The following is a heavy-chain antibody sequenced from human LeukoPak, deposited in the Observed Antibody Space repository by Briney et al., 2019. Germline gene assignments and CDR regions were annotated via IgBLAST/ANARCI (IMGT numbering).Heavy chain of an antibody. J-gene: IGHJ4*02. CDR3: ARDGVGASYLPNFDY. CDR2: IKQDGSEK. D-gene: IGHD1-26*01. V-gene: IGHV3-7*01. CDR1: GFTFSSHW. Sequence: SGGSLRLSCAASGFTFSSHWMSWVRQAPGKGLEWVANIKQDGSEKYYVDSVKGRFTISRDNAKNSLYLQMNSLRAEDTAVYYCARDGVGASYLPNFDYWGQGTLVTVSS.